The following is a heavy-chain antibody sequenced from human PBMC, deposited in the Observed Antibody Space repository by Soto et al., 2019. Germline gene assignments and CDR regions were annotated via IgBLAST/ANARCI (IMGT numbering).Heavy chain of an antibody. CDR1: GFTFSSYA. J-gene: IGHJ6*02. D-gene: IGHD3-22*01. CDR2: ISYDGSNK. V-gene: IGHV3-30-3*01. Sequence: PWGSLRLSCAASGFTFSSYAMHWVRQAPGKGLEWVAVISYDGSNKYYADSVKGRFTISRDNSKNTLYLQMNSLRAEDTAVYYCAREGRGYYYDSSGYLPPATNYGMDVWGQGTTVTVSS. CDR3: AREGRGYYYDSSGYLPPATNYGMDV.